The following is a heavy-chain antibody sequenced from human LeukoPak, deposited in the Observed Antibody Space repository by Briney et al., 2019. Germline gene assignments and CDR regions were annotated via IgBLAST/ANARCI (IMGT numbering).Heavy chain of an antibody. Sequence: GGSLRLSCAASGFTFSSYAMSWVRQAPGKGLEWISVFSGSGGSTYYADSVKGRFTISRDNSKNTLYLQMDSLRAEDTAVYYCAKQGCSGGSCYFDYWGQGTLVTVSS. J-gene: IGHJ4*02. V-gene: IGHV3-23*01. CDR3: AKQGCSGGSCYFDY. CDR2: FSGSGGST. D-gene: IGHD2-15*01. CDR1: GFTFSSYA.